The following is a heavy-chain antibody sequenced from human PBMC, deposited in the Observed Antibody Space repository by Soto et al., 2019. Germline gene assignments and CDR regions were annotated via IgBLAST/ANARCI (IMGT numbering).Heavy chain of an antibody. J-gene: IGHJ3*02. D-gene: IGHD3-9*01. CDR3: ARARRFYDLLTGLVPDALDI. CDR1: GFTLSSFE. Sequence: GGSLRLSCAASGFTLSSFEMNWVRRAPGKGLEWVSYVSSSGITIYYADSVKGRFTISRDNAKNSLSLQMNSLRAEDTAVYYCARARRFYDLLTGLVPDALDIWGQGTVVTVSS. CDR2: VSSSGITI. V-gene: IGHV3-48*03.